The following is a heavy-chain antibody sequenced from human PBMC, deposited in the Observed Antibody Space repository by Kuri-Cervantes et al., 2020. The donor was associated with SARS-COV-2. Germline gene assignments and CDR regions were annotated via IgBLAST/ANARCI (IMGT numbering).Heavy chain of an antibody. CDR3: ARGRGYHDSSGYYFDS. Sequence: SETLSLTCTVSGGSISGDTYYWGWVRQPAGKGLGWIGRIYSSGNTNYNPSLKSRVTISEDTSKNQFSLKLTSVTAADTAVYFCARGRGYHDSSGYYFDSCGQRTLVTVSS. D-gene: IGHD3-22*01. J-gene: IGHJ4*02. CDR2: IYSSGNT. CDR1: GGSISGDTYY. V-gene: IGHV4-61*02.